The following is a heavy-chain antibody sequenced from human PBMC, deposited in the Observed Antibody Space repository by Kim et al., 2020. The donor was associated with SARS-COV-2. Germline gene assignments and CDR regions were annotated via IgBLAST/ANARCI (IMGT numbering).Heavy chain of an antibody. D-gene: IGHD3-22*01. J-gene: IGHJ4*02. V-gene: IGHV3-33*08. CDR2: IWFDGSNT. CDR1: GLTFSTYG. CDR3: ARGLYDSGVYGPQFFVC. Sequence: GGSLRLSCAASGLTFSTYGMHWVRQAPGKGLEWVAVIWFDGSNTYYADSVKGRFTISRDNSKNTLYLQMNSLRAEDTAVYYCARGLYDSGVYGPQFFVCWGQGTLVTVSS.